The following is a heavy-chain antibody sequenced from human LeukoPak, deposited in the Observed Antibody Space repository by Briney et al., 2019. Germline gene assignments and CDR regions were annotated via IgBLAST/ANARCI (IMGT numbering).Heavy chain of an antibody. V-gene: IGHV4-34*01. CDR1: GGSFSGYY. CDR3: ARASAYSSSWYDFDY. Sequence: PSETLSLTCAVYGGSFSGYYWSWIRQPPGKGLEWLGEINHSGSTNYNPSLKSRVTISVDTSKNQFSLKLSSVTAADTAVYYCARASAYSSSWYDFDYWGQGTLVTVSS. D-gene: IGHD6-13*01. J-gene: IGHJ4*02. CDR2: INHSGST.